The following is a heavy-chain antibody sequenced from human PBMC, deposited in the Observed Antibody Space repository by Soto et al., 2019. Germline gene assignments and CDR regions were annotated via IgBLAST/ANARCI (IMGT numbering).Heavy chain of an antibody. Sequence: ASVKVSCKASGYTFTSYAISWVRQAPGQRLEWMGWINAGNGNTKYSQKFQGRVTITRDTSASTAYMELSSLRSEDTAVYYCARDMGCSGGSCYPYNWFDPWGQGTLVTVSS. CDR1: GYTFTSYA. D-gene: IGHD2-15*01. V-gene: IGHV1-3*01. CDR3: ARDMGCSGGSCYPYNWFDP. J-gene: IGHJ5*02. CDR2: INAGNGNT.